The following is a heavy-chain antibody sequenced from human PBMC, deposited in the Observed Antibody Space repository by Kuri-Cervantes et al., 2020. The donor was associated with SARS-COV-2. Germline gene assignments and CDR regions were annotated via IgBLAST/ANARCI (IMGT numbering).Heavy chain of an antibody. CDR3: ARDSGGITIFGVVISTYYYYGMDV. D-gene: IGHD3-3*01. CDR1: GYTFTSYY. Sequence: ASVKVSCKASGYTFTSYYMHWVRQAPGQGLEWMGIINPSGGSTSYAQKFQGRVTMTRDTSTSTVYMELSSLRSEDTAVYYCARDSGGITIFGVVISTYYYYGMDVWGQGTTVTVSS. CDR2: INPSGGST. V-gene: IGHV1-46*01. J-gene: IGHJ6*02.